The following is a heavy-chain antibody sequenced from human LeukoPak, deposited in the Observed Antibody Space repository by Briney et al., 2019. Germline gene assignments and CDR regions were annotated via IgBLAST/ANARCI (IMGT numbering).Heavy chain of an antibody. J-gene: IGHJ6*03. Sequence: ASVKVSCKASGYTFTGYYIHWVRQAPGQGLEWMGWINPNSGGTNYAQKFQGRVTMTRDTSISTAYMELSRLRSDDTAVYYCARVVRIAAAGTYYYYMDVWGKGTTVTVSS. CDR1: GYTFTGYY. V-gene: IGHV1-2*02. CDR3: ARVVRIAAAGTYYYYMDV. D-gene: IGHD6-13*01. CDR2: INPNSGGT.